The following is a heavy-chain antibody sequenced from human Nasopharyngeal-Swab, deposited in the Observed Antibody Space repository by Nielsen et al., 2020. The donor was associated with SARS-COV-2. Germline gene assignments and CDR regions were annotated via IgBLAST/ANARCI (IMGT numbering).Heavy chain of an antibody. CDR1: AFTFSDYY. J-gene: IGHJ4*02. CDR3: ARGGRSYAAGYFDY. CDR2: ISSRGSTI. D-gene: IGHD3-10*01. Sequence: GGSLRLSCAAAAFTFSDYYISWIRQAAGKGLEWVSYISSRGSTIYYADSVKGRFTISRDNAKNSLYLQMNSLRAEDTAVYYCARGGRSYAAGYFDYWGQGTLVTVSS. V-gene: IGHV3-11*01.